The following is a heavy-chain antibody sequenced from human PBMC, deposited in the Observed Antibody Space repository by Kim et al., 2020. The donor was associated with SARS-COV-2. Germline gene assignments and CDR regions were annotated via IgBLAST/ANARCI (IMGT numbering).Heavy chain of an antibody. V-gene: IGHV3-30*04. CDR2: ISYDGSNK. CDR3: ALYPSDAFDI. J-gene: IGHJ3*02. Sequence: GGFLRLSCAASGFIFSSYAMHCVPQAPGKGLEWVAVISYDGSNKYYADSVKGRFTISRDNFKNTLYLQMNSLRAEDTAVDYCALYPSDAFDIWGQGTMVT. CDR1: GFIFSSYA.